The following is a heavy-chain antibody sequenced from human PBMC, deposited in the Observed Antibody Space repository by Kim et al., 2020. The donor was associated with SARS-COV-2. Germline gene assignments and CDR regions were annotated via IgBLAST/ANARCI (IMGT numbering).Heavy chain of an antibody. Sequence: GGSLRLSCAASGFSVSSNYMSWVRQAPGKGLEWVSGMYSSGNTYYADSVKGRFTFSRDNSKNTLYLQINNLRVEDTAVYYCARGGGYCRGPTCYVDYWGQGSLVIVSS. CDR2: MYSSGNT. CDR3: ARGGGYCRGPTCYVDY. J-gene: IGHJ4*02. V-gene: IGHV3-66*01. D-gene: IGHD2-2*01. CDR1: GFSVSSNY.